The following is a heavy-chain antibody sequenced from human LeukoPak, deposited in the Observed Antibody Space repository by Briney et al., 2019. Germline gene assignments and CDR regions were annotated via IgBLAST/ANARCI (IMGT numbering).Heavy chain of an antibody. J-gene: IGHJ6*02. CDR1: GYSFTRYW. CDR2: IYPGDSDT. Sequence: LGESLKISCKGSGYSFTRYWIGWVRQMPGKGLEWMGIIYPGDSDTRYSPSFQGQVTISADKSISTAYLQWSSLKASDTAMYYCARHAYSGSYYNYYYGMDVWGQGTTVTVSS. CDR3: ARHAYSGSYYNYYYGMDV. D-gene: IGHD1-26*01. V-gene: IGHV5-51*01.